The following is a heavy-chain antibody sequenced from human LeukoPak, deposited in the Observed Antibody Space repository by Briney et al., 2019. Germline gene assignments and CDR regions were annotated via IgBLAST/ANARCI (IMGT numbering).Heavy chain of an antibody. Sequence: KPGGSLRLSCAASGFTFSDYYMSWIRQAPGKGLEWVSYISSSGSTIYYADSVKGRFTISRDNAKNSLYLQMNSLRAEDTAVYYCARDARLSQYGDPGHFQHWGQGTLVTVTS. V-gene: IGHV3-11*01. CDR1: GFTFSDYY. J-gene: IGHJ1*01. CDR2: ISSSGSTI. CDR3: ARDARLSQYGDPGHFQH. D-gene: IGHD4-17*01.